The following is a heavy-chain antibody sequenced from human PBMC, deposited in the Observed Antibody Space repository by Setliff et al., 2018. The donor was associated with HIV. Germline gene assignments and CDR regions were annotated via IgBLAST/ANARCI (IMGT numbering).Heavy chain of an antibody. Sequence: SGPTLVNPTQTLTLTCSFSGFSLGSTGVGVGWVRQPPGEGLEWLALIYWDDDVRYNPSLKSRLTITKDTSKNQVDLTMSNMDPVDTATYFCVHVSYYREVYFDAWGQGILVTVSS. D-gene: IGHD3-10*01. V-gene: IGHV2-5*02. J-gene: IGHJ4*01. CDR1: GFSLGSTGVG. CDR3: VHVSYYREVYFDA. CDR2: IYWDDDV.